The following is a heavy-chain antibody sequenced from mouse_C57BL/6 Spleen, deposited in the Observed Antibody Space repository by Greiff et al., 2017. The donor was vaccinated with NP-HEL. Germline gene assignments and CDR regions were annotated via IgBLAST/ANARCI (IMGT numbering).Heavy chain of an antibody. CDR3: ARGRGLYYDYDRDISDAMDY. D-gene: IGHD2-4*01. CDR1: GYTFTSYW. Sequence: VQLQQPGAELVRPGSSVKLSCKASGYTFTSYWMHWVKQRPIQGLEWIGNIDPSDSETHYNQKFKDKATLTVDKSSSTAYMQLSSLTSEDSAVYYCARGRGLYYDYDRDISDAMDYWGQGTSVTVSA. V-gene: IGHV1-52*01. CDR2: IDPSDSET. J-gene: IGHJ4*01.